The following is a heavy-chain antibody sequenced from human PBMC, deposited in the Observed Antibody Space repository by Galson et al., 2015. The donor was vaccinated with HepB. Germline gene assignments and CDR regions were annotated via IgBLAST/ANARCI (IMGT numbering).Heavy chain of an antibody. Sequence: ETLSLTCTVSGASVTGYYWSWIRQPPGKGLQWLGYIYYDGNTNYNPSLKSRVTMSVDTSKNQFSLNLRSVTATDTAVYYCARHGFGSEDNVWGQGTLVVVSS. D-gene: IGHD3-10*01. CDR3: ARHGFGSEDNV. CDR2: IYYDGNT. V-gene: IGHV4-59*08. J-gene: IGHJ1*01. CDR1: GASVTGYY.